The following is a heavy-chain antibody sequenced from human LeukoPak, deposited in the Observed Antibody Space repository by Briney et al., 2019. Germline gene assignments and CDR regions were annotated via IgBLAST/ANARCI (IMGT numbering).Heavy chain of an antibody. J-gene: IGHJ3*02. V-gene: IGHV5-51*01. CDR3: ARQSNRDYGDYVGAFDI. CDR1: GYSFTSYW. CDR2: IYPGDSDT. D-gene: IGHD4-17*01. Sequence: GESLKISCKGFGYSFTSYWIGWVRQMPGKGLEWMGIIYPGDSDTRYSPSFQGQVTISADKSISTAYLQWSSLKASDTAMYYCARQSNRDYGDYVGAFDIWGQGTMVTVSS.